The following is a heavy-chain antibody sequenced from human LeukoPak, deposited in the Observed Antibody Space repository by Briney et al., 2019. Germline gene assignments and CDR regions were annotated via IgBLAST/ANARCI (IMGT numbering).Heavy chain of an antibody. Sequence: GESLKISCKGSAYSFTSYWISWVRQMPRKGLEWMGRIDPSDSYTNYSPSFQGRVTISADKSISTAYLQWASLKASDTAMYYCASLEMATDYWGQGTLVTVSS. CDR3: ASLEMATDY. J-gene: IGHJ4*02. D-gene: IGHD5-24*01. CDR1: AYSFTSYW. V-gene: IGHV5-10-1*01. CDR2: IDPSDSYT.